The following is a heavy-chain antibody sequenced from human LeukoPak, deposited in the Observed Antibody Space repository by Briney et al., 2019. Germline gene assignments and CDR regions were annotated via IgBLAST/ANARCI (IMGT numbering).Heavy chain of an antibody. J-gene: IGHJ3*02. CDR1: GVSFSGYY. D-gene: IGHD2-2*01. V-gene: IGHV4-34*01. Sequence: EPLSLPCAVYGVSFSGYYWSWLRQPPGKGLEWLGEITHRGSTNYNRSLKSRVTISVDTSKNQSSLKLSSVTAADTAVYYCARGLGSTSFAFDIWGQGTMVTVSS. CDR3: ARGLGSTSFAFDI. CDR2: ITHRGST.